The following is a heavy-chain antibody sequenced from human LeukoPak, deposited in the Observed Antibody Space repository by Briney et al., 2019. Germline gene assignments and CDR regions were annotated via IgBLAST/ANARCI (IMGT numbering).Heavy chain of an antibody. Sequence: SVKVSCKASGGTFSSYAISWVRQAPGQGLEWMGGIIPIFGTANYAQKFQGRVTITADESTSTAYMELSSLRSEDTAVYYCASPRLTGRYYFDYWGQGTLVTVSS. D-gene: IGHD3-9*01. CDR3: ASPRLTGRYYFDY. V-gene: IGHV1-69*13. J-gene: IGHJ4*02. CDR2: IIPIFGTA. CDR1: GGTFSSYA.